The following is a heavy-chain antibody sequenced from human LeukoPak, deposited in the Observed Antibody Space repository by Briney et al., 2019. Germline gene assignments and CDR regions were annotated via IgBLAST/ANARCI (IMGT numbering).Heavy chain of an antibody. Sequence: GGSLRLSCAASGFTLSSYAMSWVRQAPGKGLQWVSGISSSGGSTYYVDSVKGRFTISTDNSKNTLYLQMNSLRAKDTALYYCARGPEDSFWSGYYSGEFDYWGQGTLVTVSS. D-gene: IGHD3-3*01. V-gene: IGHV3-23*01. J-gene: IGHJ4*02. CDR2: ISSSGGST. CDR1: GFTLSSYA. CDR3: ARGPEDSFWSGYYSGEFDY.